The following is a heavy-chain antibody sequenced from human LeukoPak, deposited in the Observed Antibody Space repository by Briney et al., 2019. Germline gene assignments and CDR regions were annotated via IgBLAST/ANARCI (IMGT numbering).Heavy chain of an antibody. CDR2: ISGSATGGVT. Sequence: GGSLRLSCTASGLTFSTYGLSWVRQSPGKGLEWVAAISGSATGGVTNYADSVKGRFTISRDNSKNTLYLQMNSLRAEDTAVYYCARGAHDLPYYYYGMDVWGQGTTVTVSS. CDR1: GLTFSTYG. V-gene: IGHV3-23*01. CDR3: ARGAHDLPYYYYGMDV. J-gene: IGHJ6*02. D-gene: IGHD2-21*02.